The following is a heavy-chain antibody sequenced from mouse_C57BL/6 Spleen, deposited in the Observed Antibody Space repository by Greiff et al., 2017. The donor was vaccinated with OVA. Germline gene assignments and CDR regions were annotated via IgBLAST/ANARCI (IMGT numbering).Heavy chain of an antibody. Sequence: VHVKQSGPELVKPGASVKISCKASGYSFPDYNMNWVKQSNGKSLEWIGVINPNYGTTSYNQKFKGKATLTVDQSSSTAYMQLNSLTSEDSAVYYCARIHDYEGVWFAYWGQGTLVTVSA. J-gene: IGHJ3*01. CDR3: ARIHDYEGVWFAY. D-gene: IGHD2-4*01. CDR2: INPNYGTT. CDR1: GYSFPDYN. V-gene: IGHV1-39*01.